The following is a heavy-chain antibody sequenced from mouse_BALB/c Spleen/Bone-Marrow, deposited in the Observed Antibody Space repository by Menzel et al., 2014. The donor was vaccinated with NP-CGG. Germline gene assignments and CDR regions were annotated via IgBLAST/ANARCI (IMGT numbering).Heavy chain of an antibody. J-gene: IGHJ4*01. V-gene: IGHV1S56*01. CDR3: ARGDYYRSVMDS. D-gene: IGHD2-14*01. CDR1: GYTFTTYF. Sequence: VQLQQPGPELVKPGASMRISCKASGYTFTTYFIHWVKQRPGQGLEWIGWIYPGNINIKYNENFRDKVTLTADKSSNTAHLQFSSLTSEDSAVYFCARGDYYRSVMDSWGQGTSVTVSS. CDR2: IYPGNINI.